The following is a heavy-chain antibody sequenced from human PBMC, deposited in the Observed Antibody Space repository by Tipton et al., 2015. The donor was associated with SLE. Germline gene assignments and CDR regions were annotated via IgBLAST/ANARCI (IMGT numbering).Heavy chain of an antibody. CDR3: ARHRHKWEPEAFDI. CDR1: GGSISSSSYF. Sequence: TLSLTCTVSGGSISSSSYFWGWIRQPPGKGLEWIGSIYYSGSTYYNPSLKSRVTISVDTSKNQFSLKLSSVTAADTAVYYCARHRHKWEPEAFDIWGQGTMVTVSS. D-gene: IGHD1-26*01. CDR2: IYYSGST. V-gene: IGHV4-39*07. J-gene: IGHJ3*02.